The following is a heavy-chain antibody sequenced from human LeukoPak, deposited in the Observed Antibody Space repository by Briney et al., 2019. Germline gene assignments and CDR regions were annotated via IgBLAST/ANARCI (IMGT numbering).Heavy chain of an antibody. Sequence: GGSLRLSCAASGFTLSGYYMSWIRQAPGKGLEWVSYSSSSGSTIYYADSVKGRFAISRDNAKNSLYLQMNSLRAEDTAVYYCARRRDFIDYWGQGTLVTVSS. J-gene: IGHJ4*02. D-gene: IGHD3/OR15-3a*01. CDR2: SSSSGSTI. CDR3: ARRRDFIDY. V-gene: IGHV3-11*01. CDR1: GFTLSGYY.